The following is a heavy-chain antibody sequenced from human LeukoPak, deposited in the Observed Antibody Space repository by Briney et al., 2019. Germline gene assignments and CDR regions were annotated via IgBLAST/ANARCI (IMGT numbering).Heavy chain of an antibody. J-gene: IGHJ6*02. CDR2: IYYSGST. Sequence: PSQTLSLTCTVSGGSISSGGYYWSWIRQHPGKGLEWIGYIYYSGSTYYNPSLKSRVTISVDTSKNQFSLKLSSVTAADTAVYYCARFSITMVRENADFYGMDVWGQGTTVTVSS. CDR1: GGSISSGGYY. D-gene: IGHD3-10*01. CDR3: ARFSITMVRENADFYGMDV. V-gene: IGHV4-31*03.